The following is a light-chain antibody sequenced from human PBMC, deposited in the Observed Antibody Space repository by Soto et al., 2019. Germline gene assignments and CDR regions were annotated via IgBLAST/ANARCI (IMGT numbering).Light chain of an antibody. V-gene: IGKV3-15*01. CDR3: QQYHNWPPYT. Sequence: EIVMTQSPATLSVSPGERATLSCRASQSVSSNLAWYQQKPGQAPRLLIYAASTRATGIPARFSGSGSGTEFTLTISSLQSEDFAVYYCQQYHNWPPYTFGQGTKLEIK. CDR1: QSVSSN. J-gene: IGKJ2*01. CDR2: AAS.